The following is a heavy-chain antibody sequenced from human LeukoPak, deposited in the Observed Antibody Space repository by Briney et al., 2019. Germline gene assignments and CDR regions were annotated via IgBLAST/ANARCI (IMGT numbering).Heavy chain of an antibody. J-gene: IGHJ4*02. D-gene: IGHD3/OR15-3a*01. V-gene: IGHV1-18*01. CDR2: ISAYNGNT. CDR1: GYSFTSFG. CDR3: VRDLGVDTSMIFFDF. Sequence: ASVKVSCKASGYSFTSFGISWVRQAPGQGLEWMGWISAYNGNTRSAQKFQGRVTMTTDTSTSTAYMELRSLRFDNTAVFYCVRDLGVDTSMIFFDFWGQGTLVTVSS.